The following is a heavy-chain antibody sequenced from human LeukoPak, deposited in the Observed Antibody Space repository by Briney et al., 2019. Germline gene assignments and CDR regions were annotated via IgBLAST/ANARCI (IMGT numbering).Heavy chain of an antibody. Sequence: PSETLSLTCTVSGGSISDNYWSWIRLPPVKALEWIGYAYSSGHTNYNSSLRSRVTVSLDTSKSQFSLRLSSVTAADTAVYFCARDPFSSPFDYWGPGIPVTVSS. J-gene: IGHJ4*02. CDR2: AYSSGHT. CDR1: GGSISDNY. D-gene: IGHD2/OR15-2a*01. CDR3: ARDPFSSPFDY. V-gene: IGHV4-4*08.